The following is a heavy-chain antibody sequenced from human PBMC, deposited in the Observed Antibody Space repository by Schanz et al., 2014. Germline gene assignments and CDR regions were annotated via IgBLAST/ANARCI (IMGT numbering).Heavy chain of an antibody. J-gene: IGHJ4*02. V-gene: IGHV3-30-3*02. CDR2: ISYDGNTK. D-gene: IGHD2-21*01. Sequence: QVHLVESGGGVVQPGRSLRLSCAASGFTFNSYAFHWVRQAPGKGLEWVALISYDGNTKYYADSVKGRFTISRDSSKNTLYLQMNSLRADDTAVYYCAKSKSQLPLFDYWGQGTLVAGSS. CDR1: GFTFNSYA. CDR3: AKSKSQLPLFDY.